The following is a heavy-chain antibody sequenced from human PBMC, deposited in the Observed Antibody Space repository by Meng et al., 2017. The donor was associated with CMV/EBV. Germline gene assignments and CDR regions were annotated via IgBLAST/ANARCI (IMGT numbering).Heavy chain of an antibody. CDR3: ASLRNMVRGGGYFDY. Sequence: ASVKVSCKASGYTFTGYYMHWVRQAPGQGLEWMGWINPNSGGTNYAQKFQGRVTITTDESTSTAYMELSSLRSEDTAVYYCASLRNMVRGGGYFDYWGQGTLVTVSS. V-gene: IGHV1-2*02. CDR1: GYTFTGYY. CDR2: INPNSGGT. D-gene: IGHD3-10*01. J-gene: IGHJ4*02.